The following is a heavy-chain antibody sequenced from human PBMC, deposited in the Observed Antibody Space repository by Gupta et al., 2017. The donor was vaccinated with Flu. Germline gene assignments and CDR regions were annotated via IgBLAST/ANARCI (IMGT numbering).Heavy chain of an antibody. CDR3: ACGLWSYYYGMDV. CDR2: ISGSGGST. D-gene: IGHD1-1*01. J-gene: IGHJ6*02. V-gene: IGHV3-23*01. Sequence: SSYAMSWVRQAPGKGLEWVSAISGSGGSTYYADSVKGRFTISRDNSKNTLYLQMNSLRAEDTAVYYCACGLWSYYYGMDVWGQGTTVTVSS. CDR1: SSYA.